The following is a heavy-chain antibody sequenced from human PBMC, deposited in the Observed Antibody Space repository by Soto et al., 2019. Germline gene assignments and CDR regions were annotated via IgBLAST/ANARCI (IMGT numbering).Heavy chain of an antibody. CDR1: GFTFSSYG. J-gene: IGHJ4*02. D-gene: IGHD6-13*01. CDR2: IWYDGSNK. V-gene: IGHV3-33*01. Sequence: GGSLRLSCAASGFTFSSYGMHWVRQAPGKGLEWVAVIWYDGSNKYYADSVKGRFTISRDNSKNTLYLQMSSLRVDDTAVYFCVRDTMRASAAASLDYWGQGTQVTVTS. CDR3: VRDTMRASAAASLDY.